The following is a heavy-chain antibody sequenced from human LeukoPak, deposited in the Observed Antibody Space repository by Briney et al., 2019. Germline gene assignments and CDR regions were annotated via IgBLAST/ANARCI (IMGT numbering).Heavy chain of an antibody. CDR1: GFTFSSYA. CDR3: AKNAYYDILTGYYRPNY. V-gene: IGHV3-23*01. D-gene: IGHD3-9*01. CDR2: ISGSGGST. J-gene: IGHJ4*02. Sequence: GGSLRLSCAASGFTFSSYAMSCVRQAPGKGLEWVSAISGSGGSTYYADSVKGRFTISRDNSKNTLYLQMNSLRAEDTAVYYCAKNAYYDILTGYYRPNYWGQGTLVTVSS.